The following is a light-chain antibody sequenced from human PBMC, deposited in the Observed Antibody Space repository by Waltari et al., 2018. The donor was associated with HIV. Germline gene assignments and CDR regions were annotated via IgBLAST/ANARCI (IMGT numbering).Light chain of an antibody. CDR3: QSYDSSLSTAVV. CDR1: SSNIGAGFG. CDR2: GDS. V-gene: IGLV1-40*01. J-gene: IGLJ2*01. Sequence: QSVLTQPPSVSGAPGQRVTISCTGSSSNIGAGFGVHWYQQLPGTAPKLLIYGDSNRPSGFPDRFSGSRSGPSASLAITGLQSEDEADYYCQSYDSSLSTAVVFGGGTKLTVL.